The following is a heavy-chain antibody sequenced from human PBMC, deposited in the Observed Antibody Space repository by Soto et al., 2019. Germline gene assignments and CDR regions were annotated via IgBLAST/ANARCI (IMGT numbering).Heavy chain of an antibody. D-gene: IGHD6-19*01. CDR2: ISSSGSTI. CDR3: AREPRHWGGWDWFDP. V-gene: IGHV3-48*03. J-gene: IGHJ5*02. Sequence: EVQLVESGGGLVQPGGSLRLSCAASGFTFSSYEMNWVRHAPRKRLGWVSYISSSGSTIYYAHAVKGRFTIARDNAKNSLYLQMNSLRAEDTAVYYCAREPRHWGGWDWFDPWGQGTLVTVSS. CDR1: GFTFSSYE.